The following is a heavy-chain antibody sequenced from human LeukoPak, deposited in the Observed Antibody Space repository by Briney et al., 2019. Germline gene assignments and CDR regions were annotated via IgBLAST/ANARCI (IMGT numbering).Heavy chain of an antibody. CDR1: GGSISGGSYL. CDR2: IYTSGST. CDR3: ARGDSNLVDY. J-gene: IGHJ4*02. D-gene: IGHD4-11*01. Sequence: SETLSLTCTVSGGSISGGSYLWSWIRQPAGKGLEWIGRIYTSGSTNYNPSLKSRVTISVDTSKNQFSLKLSSVTAADTAVYYCARGDSNLVDYWGQGTLVTVSS. V-gene: IGHV4-61*02.